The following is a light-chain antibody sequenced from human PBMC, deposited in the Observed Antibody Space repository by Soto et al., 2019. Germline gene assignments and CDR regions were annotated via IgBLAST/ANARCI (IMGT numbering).Light chain of an antibody. J-gene: IGKJ1*01. V-gene: IGKV3-20*01. CDR2: GAS. CDR1: QSVSSSY. Sequence: EIVLTQSPGTLSLSPGERATLSCRASQSVSSSYLAWYQQKPGQAPRLLIYGASSRATGIPDRFSGSGSGTDFTLTISRLEPEDFAVYYWQQYDSSPKTFGQGTKVESK. CDR3: QQYDSSPKT.